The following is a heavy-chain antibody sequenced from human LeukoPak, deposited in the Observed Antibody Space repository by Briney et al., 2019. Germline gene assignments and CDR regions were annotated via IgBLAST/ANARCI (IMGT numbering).Heavy chain of an antibody. D-gene: IGHD6-13*01. CDR2: IRYDGSNK. J-gene: IGHJ4*02. CDR3: AKPTYSSSWYTTPSYFDY. V-gene: IGHV3-30*02. CDR1: GFTFSSYG. Sequence: GGSLRLFCAASGFTFSSYGMHWVRQAPGKGLEWVAFIRYDGSNKYYADSVKGRFTISRDNSKNTPYLQMNSLRAEDTAVYYCAKPTYSSSWYTTPSYFDYWGQGTLVTVSS.